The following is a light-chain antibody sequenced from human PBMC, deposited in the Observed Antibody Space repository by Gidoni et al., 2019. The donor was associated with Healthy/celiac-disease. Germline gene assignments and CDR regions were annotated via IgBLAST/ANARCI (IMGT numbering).Light chain of an antibody. V-gene: IGLV1-40*01. CDR1: SSNIGTGYD. CDR2: GNS. CDR3: QSYDSSLSGSV. Sequence: QSVLTHPTSVSAAPGQRVTISCTGRSSNIGTGYDVHWYQQLPGTAPKLLIYGNSNRPSGVPDLFAGSKSGTSASLAITGLQAEDEADYYCQSYDSSLSGSVFGGGTKLTVL. J-gene: IGLJ3*02.